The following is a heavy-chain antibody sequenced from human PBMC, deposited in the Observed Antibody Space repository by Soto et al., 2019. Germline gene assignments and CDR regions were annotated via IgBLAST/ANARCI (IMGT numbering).Heavy chain of an antibody. Sequence: EVQLLESGGGLVQPGGSLRLSCAASGFTFSSYAMSWVRQAPGKGLEWVSAISGSGGSTYYADSVKGRFTISRDNSKNTLYLQMSSLGAEDTAVYYCAKAADGGFGELIYYLDYGGQGTLVTVSS. D-gene: IGHD3-10*01. CDR1: GFTFSSYA. J-gene: IGHJ4*02. CDR2: ISGSGGST. V-gene: IGHV3-23*01. CDR3: AKAADGGFGELIYYLDY.